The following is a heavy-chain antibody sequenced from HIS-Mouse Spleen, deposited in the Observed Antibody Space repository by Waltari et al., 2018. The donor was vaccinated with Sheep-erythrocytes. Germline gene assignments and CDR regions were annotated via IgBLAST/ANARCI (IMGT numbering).Heavy chain of an antibody. CDR1: GFSFDDYA. CDR2: ISWNIGGI. J-gene: IGHJ4*02. D-gene: IGHD2-2*01. Sequence: EVQLVESGGGLVQPGRSLRLSCAASGFSFDDYAMLWAGQEPGKGLGGGSGISWNIGGIGYADSVKGRFTISRDNAKNSLYLKMNSLRAEDTALYYCAKDISRNIVVVPAAVGDYWGQGTLVTVSS. CDR3: AKDISRNIVVVPAAVGDY. V-gene: IGHV3-9*01.